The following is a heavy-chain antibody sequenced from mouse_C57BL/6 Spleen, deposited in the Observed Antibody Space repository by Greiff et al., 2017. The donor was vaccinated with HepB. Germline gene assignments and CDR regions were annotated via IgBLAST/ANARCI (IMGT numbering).Heavy chain of an antibody. CDR2: INPGSGGT. J-gene: IGHJ4*01. CDR1: GYAFTNYL. CDR3: ASKANDGPYYAMDY. V-gene: IGHV1-54*01. D-gene: IGHD2-3*01. Sequence: VQLQQSGAELVRPGTSVKVSCKASGYAFTNYLIEWVKQRPGQGLEWIGVINPGSGGTNYNEKFKGKATLTADKSSSTAYMQLSSLTSEDSAVYFCASKANDGPYYAMDYWGQGTSVTVSS.